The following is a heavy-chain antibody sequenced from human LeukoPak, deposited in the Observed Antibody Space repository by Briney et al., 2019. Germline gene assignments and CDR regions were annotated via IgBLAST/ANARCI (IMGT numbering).Heavy chain of an antibody. J-gene: IGHJ4*02. Sequence: APVKVSCKASGYSFPNYGINWVRQAPGQGLEWMGWISAYNGNTNYAQKLQGRVTMTTDTSTSTAYMELRSLRSDDTAVYYCVRESGGYYGGAFDYWGQGTLVTVSS. CDR2: ISAYNGNT. CDR3: VRESGGYYGGAFDY. D-gene: IGHD3-22*01. CDR1: GYSFPNYG. V-gene: IGHV1-18*01.